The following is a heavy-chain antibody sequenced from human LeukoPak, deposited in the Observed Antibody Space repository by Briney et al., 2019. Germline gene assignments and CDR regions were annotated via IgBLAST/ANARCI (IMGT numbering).Heavy chain of an antibody. CDR2: ISWNSGSI. J-gene: IGHJ3*02. CDR1: GFTFDNYA. D-gene: IGHD3-3*01. Sequence: GRSLRLSCAASGFTFDNYAMNWVRQAPGKGLEWVSGISWNSGSIGYADSVKGRFTISRDNAKNSLYLQMNSLRAEDTALYYCAKGLVFGVVMLSRDAFDIWGQGTMVTVSS. CDR3: AKGLVFGVVMLSRDAFDI. V-gene: IGHV3-9*01.